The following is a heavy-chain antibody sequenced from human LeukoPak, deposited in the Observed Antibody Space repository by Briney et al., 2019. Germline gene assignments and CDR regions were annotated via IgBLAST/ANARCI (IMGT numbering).Heavy chain of an antibody. J-gene: IGHJ4*02. D-gene: IGHD5-18*01. CDR3: AQGGGYSYGMGRTDY. CDR2: IWYNGRNE. V-gene: IGHV3-33*06. Sequence: SGRSLRLSCAASGFTFSDYGMHWVCQAPGKGLEWVAVIWYNGRNEYYADSVKGRVTISRDNSKNTLFLQMNSLKVEDTAVYYCAQGGGYSYGMGRTDYWGRGTLVTVSS. CDR1: GFTFSDYG.